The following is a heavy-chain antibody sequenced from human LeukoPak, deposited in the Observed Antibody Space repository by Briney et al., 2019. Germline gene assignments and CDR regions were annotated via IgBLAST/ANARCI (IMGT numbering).Heavy chain of an antibody. CDR3: ARGYSTTWYHFWYFDL. D-gene: IGHD6-13*01. Sequence: GGSLRLSCAASGFTFSTYSMNWVRQAPGKGLEWVASISSGSESSSYIYYADSVEGRFTISRDNANNSLSLQMNSLRAEDTAVYFCARGYSTTWYHFWYFDLWGRGTLVTVSS. J-gene: IGHJ2*01. V-gene: IGHV3-21*01. CDR2: ISSGSESSSYI. CDR1: GFTFSTYS.